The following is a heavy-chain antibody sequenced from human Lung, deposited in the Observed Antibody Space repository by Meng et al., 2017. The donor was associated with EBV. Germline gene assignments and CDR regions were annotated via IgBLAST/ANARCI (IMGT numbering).Heavy chain of an antibody. CDR2: ISAYSGNT. J-gene: IGHJ4*02. Sequence: QPPLVQCGDEVTMPAAPVKVSCKASGYTFTNYGNTWGRQAPGQGLEWMGWISAYSGNTNYAQTLQGRLTMTTDTSTSTAYMELRSLRSDDTAVYYCARVEVGITSGDYWGQGTLVTVSS. CDR3: ARVEVGITSGDY. D-gene: IGHD1-26*01. CDR1: GYTFTNYG. V-gene: IGHV1-18*01.